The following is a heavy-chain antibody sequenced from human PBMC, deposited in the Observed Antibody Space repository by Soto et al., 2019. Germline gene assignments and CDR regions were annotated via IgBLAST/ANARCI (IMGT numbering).Heavy chain of an antibody. CDR3: ARSFPHCYDSSGYFDY. Sequence: QVQLVQSGAEVKKPGASVKVSCKTSGYTCTNYYMHWVRQAPGQGLEWMGIINPSGGSTSYAQKFQVRVTMTRDTSTSTVYMELSSLRSEDTAVYYCARSFPHCYDSSGYFDYWGQGTMVTVSS. CDR2: INPSGGST. V-gene: IGHV1-46*01. J-gene: IGHJ4*02. D-gene: IGHD3-22*01. CDR1: GYTCTNYY.